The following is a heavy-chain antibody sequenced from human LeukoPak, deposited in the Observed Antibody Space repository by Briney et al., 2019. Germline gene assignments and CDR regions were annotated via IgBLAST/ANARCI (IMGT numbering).Heavy chain of an antibody. D-gene: IGHD2-2*01. CDR3: ARRAVPSANSRSHFDS. CDR2: IYYLGSV. CDR1: GASINAANYY. Sequence: SQTLSPTCTVSGASINAANYYWTWIRQHPGKGLEWIGYIYYLGSVYYSPSLRSRVTISLATSQNQFSLEVSSVTAADTAIYFCARRAVPSANSRSHFDSWGPGILVTVSS. J-gene: IGHJ4*02. V-gene: IGHV4-31*02.